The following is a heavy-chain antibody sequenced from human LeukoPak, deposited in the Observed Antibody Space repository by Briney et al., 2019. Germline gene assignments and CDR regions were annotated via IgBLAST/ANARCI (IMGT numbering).Heavy chain of an antibody. CDR3: ANLVGLPYAFDI. CDR1: EFTFSTYA. D-gene: IGHD5-12*01. CDR2: ISRDGLDT. J-gene: IGHJ3*02. V-gene: IGHV3-30*04. Sequence: GGSLRLSCAASEFTFSTYAMHWVRQAPGKGPEWVAVISRDGLDTYYADSVRGRFTISRDNSMDTLYLQMNSLRAEDTAVYYCANLVGLPYAFDIWGQGTMVTVSS.